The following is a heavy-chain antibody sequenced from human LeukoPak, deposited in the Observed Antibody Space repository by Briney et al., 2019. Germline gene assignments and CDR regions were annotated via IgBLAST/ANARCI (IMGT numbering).Heavy chain of an antibody. D-gene: IGHD3-3*01. J-gene: IGHJ4*02. CDR2: ISSSGSTI. Sequence: GGSLRLSCAASGFTFTSYEMNWVRQAPGKGLERVSYISSSGSTIYYADSVEGRFTISRDNAKNSLYLQMNSLRAEDTAVYYCARGPDWSGSYWGQGTLVTVSS. V-gene: IGHV3-48*03. CDR1: GFTFTSYE. CDR3: ARGPDWSGSY.